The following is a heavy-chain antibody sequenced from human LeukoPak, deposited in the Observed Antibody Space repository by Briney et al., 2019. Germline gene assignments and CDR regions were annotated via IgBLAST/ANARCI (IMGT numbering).Heavy chain of an antibody. V-gene: IGHV3-11*04. D-gene: IGHD2-15*01. J-gene: IGHJ4*02. Sequence: GGSLRLSCAASGFAFSDHYMSWVRRAPGKGLEWISYIGQSGSALYYSESVKGRFTISRDNAKQSLYLQMDSLRVEDTAVYFCVRAPDSSSKGDFWDQETLVTVSS. CDR3: VRAPDSSSKGDF. CDR2: IGQSGSAL. CDR1: GFAFSDHY.